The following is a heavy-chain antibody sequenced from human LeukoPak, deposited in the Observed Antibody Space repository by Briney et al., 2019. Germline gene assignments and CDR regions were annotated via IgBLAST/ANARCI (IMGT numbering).Heavy chain of an antibody. D-gene: IGHD2-2*01. J-gene: IGHJ5*02. CDR2: INPSGGST. V-gene: IGHV1-46*01. CDR3: ARDGPPGYCSSTSCYLFGFDP. CDR1: GYTFTSYY. Sequence: ASVKVSCKASGYTFTSYYMHWVRQAPGQGLEWMGIINPSGGSTSYAQKFQGRVTMTRDTSTSTVYVELSSLRSEDTAVYYCARDGPPGYCSSTSCYLFGFDPWGQGTLVTVSS.